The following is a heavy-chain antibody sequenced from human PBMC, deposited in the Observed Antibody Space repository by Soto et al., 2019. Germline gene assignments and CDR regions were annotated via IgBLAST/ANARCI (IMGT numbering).Heavy chain of an antibody. Sequence: PSETLSLTCTFSGCSISSGDYYWSWIRQPPGKGLEWIGYIYNSGSTYYNPSLKSRVTISVDTSKNQFSLKLSSVTAADTAVYYCARDGYYDSSGYYYWGQGTQVTVSS. CDR1: GCSISSGDYY. J-gene: IGHJ4*02. D-gene: IGHD3-22*01. V-gene: IGHV4-30-4*08. CDR3: ARDGYYDSSGYYY. CDR2: IYNSGST.